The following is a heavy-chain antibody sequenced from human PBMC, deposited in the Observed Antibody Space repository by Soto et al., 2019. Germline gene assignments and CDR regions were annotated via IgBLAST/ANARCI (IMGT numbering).Heavy chain of an antibody. CDR3: AREQIVVVPGARKYYYGMDV. Sequence: SETLSLTCTVSGGSISSGGYYWSWIRQHPGKGLEWIGYIYYSGSTYYNPSLKSRVTISVDTSKNQFSLKLSSVTAADTAVYYCAREQIVVVPGARKYYYGMDVWGQGTTVTVSS. V-gene: IGHV4-31*03. D-gene: IGHD2-2*01. J-gene: IGHJ6*02. CDR2: IYYSGST. CDR1: GGSISSGGYY.